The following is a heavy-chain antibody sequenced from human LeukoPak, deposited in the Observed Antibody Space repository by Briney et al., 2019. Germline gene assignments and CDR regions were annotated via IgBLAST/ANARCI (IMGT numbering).Heavy chain of an antibody. D-gene: IGHD6-13*01. J-gene: IGHJ4*02. CDR1: GGSISSYD. V-gene: IGHV4-59*08. CDR3: ARSRRLGSWYYLDY. Sequence: SETLSLTCTVSGGSISSYDWSWIRQPPGKGLEWVGYIYYSGSTNYKPSLKSRVTISVDTSKNQFSLKMSSVTAEDTAMYYCARSRRLGSWYYLDYWDQGTLVTVSS. CDR2: IYYSGST.